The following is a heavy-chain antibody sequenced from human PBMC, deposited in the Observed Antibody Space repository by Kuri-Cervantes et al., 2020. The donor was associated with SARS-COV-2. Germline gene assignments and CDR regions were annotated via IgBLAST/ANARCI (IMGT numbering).Heavy chain of an antibody. CDR3: AREYCSSTSCYGAFDI. CDR1: GGSISGYY. Sequence: GSLRLSCTVSGGSISGYYWSWIRQPPGKGLEWIGEINHSGSTNYNPSLKSRVTISVDTSKNQFSLKLSSVTAADTAVYYCAREYCSSTSCYGAFDIWGQGTMVTVSS. V-gene: IGHV4-34*01. CDR2: INHSGST. J-gene: IGHJ3*02. D-gene: IGHD2-2*01.